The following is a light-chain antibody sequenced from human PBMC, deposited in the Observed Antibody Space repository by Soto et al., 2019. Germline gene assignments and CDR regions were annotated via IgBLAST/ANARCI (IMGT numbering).Light chain of an antibody. CDR3: CSYAGSSAYVL. J-gene: IGLJ3*02. CDR1: SSDIGGYNY. V-gene: IGLV2-14*01. CDR2: EVT. Sequence: QSVLTQPASVSGSPGQSITISCTGTSSDIGGYNYVSWYQQHPGKAPKLMIYEVTNRPSGVSNRFSGSKSGNAASLTITNLQADDEADYHCCSYAGSSAYVLFGGGTKLTVL.